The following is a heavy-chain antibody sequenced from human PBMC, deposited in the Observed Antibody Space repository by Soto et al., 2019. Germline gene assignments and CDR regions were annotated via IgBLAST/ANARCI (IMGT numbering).Heavy chain of an antibody. CDR2: ISYDGSNK. Sequence: QVQLVESGGGVVQPGRSLRLSCAASGFTFSSYAMHWVRQAPGKGLEWVAVISYDGSNKYYADSVKGRFTISRDNSKNTLYLQRNSLRTEDTAVYYCARPLWRDDYTWGYFDLWGRGTLVTVSS. J-gene: IGHJ2*01. D-gene: IGHD4-4*01. CDR3: ARPLWRDDYTWGYFDL. CDR1: GFTFSSYA. V-gene: IGHV3-30-3*01.